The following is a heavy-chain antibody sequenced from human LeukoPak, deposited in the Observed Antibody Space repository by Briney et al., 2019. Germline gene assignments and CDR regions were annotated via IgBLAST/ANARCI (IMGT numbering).Heavy chain of an antibody. Sequence: QPGESLRLSCAASGLIFGSYWMSWVRQVPGKRLEWVANIKQDGSESYYVDSVEGRFTISRDNAKNSLFLQMNSLRADDTALYYCARGVTSAWYLRYYFEYWGQGILVTVSS. CDR3: ARGVTSAWYLRYYFEY. D-gene: IGHD6-13*01. J-gene: IGHJ4*02. CDR1: GLIFGSYW. CDR2: IKQDGSES. V-gene: IGHV3-7*03.